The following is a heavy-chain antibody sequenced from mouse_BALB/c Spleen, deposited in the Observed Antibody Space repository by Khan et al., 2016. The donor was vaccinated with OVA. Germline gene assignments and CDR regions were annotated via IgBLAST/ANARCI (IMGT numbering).Heavy chain of an antibody. D-gene: IGHD1-1*01. CDR3: PSENYCGRTCYALTY. V-gene: IGHV1S41*01. Sequence: DLVRPGASVKLSCKASGYTFTSYWINWVKQRPGQGLEWIGRSAPGSGSTHYNEMFKGKATLTVDPSSSTAYIQLSSLSYKDSAIFFCPSENYCGRTCYALTYWRPGTSVTVSS. J-gene: IGHJ4*01. CDR2: SAPGSGST. CDR1: GYTFTSYW.